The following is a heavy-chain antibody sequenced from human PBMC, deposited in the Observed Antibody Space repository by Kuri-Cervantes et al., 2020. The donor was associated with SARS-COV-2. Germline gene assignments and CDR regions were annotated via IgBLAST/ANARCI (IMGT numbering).Heavy chain of an antibody. CDR2: ITGRGDSE. CDR3: ANPYVFGHYVYTMDV. CDR1: GISFSYYA. V-gene: IGHV3-23*01. Sequence: GESLKISCAASGISFSYYAMTWVRQTPGKGLEWVSTITGRGDSEFYADSVKGRFIISRDNLKNTLYLQMNSLRAEDTAIYYCANPYVFGHYVYTMDVWGQGTPVTVSS. D-gene: IGHD3/OR15-3a*01. J-gene: IGHJ6*02.